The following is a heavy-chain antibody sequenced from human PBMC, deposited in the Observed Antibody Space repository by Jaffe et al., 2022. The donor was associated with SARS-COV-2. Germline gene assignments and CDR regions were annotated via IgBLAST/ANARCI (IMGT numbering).Heavy chain of an antibody. J-gene: IGHJ5*02. CDR2: ISNDGSNE. CDR1: GFSFSNYG. CDR3: AKAESSGGNSNGYWYVRWFDP. V-gene: IGHV3-30*18. D-gene: IGHD3-22*01. Sequence: QVQLVESGGGVVQPGRSLRLSCAASGFSFSNYGMHWVRQAPGKGLEWVAAISNDGSNEKHADSVKGRLTISRDNSKNTLYLQMNSLRPDDTAVYYCAKAESSGGNSNGYWYVRWFDPWGQGTLVTVSS.